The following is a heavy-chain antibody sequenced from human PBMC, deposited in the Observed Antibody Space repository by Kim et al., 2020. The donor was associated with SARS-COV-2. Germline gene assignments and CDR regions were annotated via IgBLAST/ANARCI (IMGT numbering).Heavy chain of an antibody. CDR3: AKDPRPNSGGWGV. J-gene: IGHJ6*02. Sequence: YPDSVKGRITISRDNSKNTLYLQIDSLRVEDTAIYYCAKDPRPNSGGWGVWGQGTTVTVSS. V-gene: IGHV3-23*01. D-gene: IGHD6-19*01.